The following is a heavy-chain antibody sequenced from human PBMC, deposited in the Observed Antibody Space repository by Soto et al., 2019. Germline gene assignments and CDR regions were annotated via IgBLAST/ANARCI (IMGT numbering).Heavy chain of an antibody. CDR2: IYSGGST. D-gene: IGHD1-26*01. J-gene: IGHJ6*02. CDR1: GFTVSSNY. CDR3: ARDSGSYYGGGYYYYYGMDV. Sequence: GGSLRLSCAASGFTVSSNYMSWVRQAPGKGLEWVSVIYSGGSTYYADSVKGRFTISRDNSKNTLYLQMNSLRAEDTAVYYCARDSGSYYGGGYYYYYGMDVWGQGTTVTVSS. V-gene: IGHV3-53*01.